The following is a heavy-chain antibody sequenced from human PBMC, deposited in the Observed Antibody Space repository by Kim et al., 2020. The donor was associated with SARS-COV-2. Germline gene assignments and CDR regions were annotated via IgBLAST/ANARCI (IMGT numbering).Heavy chain of an antibody. CDR3: AHNGGGYSGYVYFDY. J-gene: IGHJ4*02. V-gene: IGHV2-5*01. Sequence: PSLKSRLTITKDTSKNQVVLTMTNMDPVDTATYYCAHNGGGYSGYVYFDYWGQGTLVTVSS. D-gene: IGHD5-12*01.